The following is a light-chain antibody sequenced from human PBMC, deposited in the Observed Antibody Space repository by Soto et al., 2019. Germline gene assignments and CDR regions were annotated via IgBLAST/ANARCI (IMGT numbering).Light chain of an antibody. CDR2: CAS. Sequence: DIVMTQSPDSLTVSLGERATITCKSSQSVLYSSNNKNYIAWYQQKPGQPPKLLIYCASSREPGVPHRLSGSRPVTDFTPSITSLQAEDVADYYCQQYYNIPHTVGRRTKLEIK. CDR3: QQYYNIPHT. V-gene: IGKV4-1*01. CDR1: QSVLYSSNNKNY. J-gene: IGKJ2*01.